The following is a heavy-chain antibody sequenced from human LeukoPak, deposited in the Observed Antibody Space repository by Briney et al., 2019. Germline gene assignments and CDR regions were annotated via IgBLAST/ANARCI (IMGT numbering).Heavy chain of an antibody. D-gene: IGHD3-22*01. V-gene: IGHV1-69*13. CDR3: ARTDYDSSGYYYYYYYMDV. CDR1: GGTFSSYA. CDR2: IIPIFGTA. J-gene: IGHJ6*03. Sequence: ASVKVSCKASGGTFSSYAISWVRQAPGQGLEWMGGIIPIFGTANYAQKFQGRVTITADESTSTAYMELSSLRSEDTAVHYCARTDYDSSGYYYYYYYMDVWGKGTTVTISS.